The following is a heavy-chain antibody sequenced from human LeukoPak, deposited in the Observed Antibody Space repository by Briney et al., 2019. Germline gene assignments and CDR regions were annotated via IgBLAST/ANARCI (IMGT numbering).Heavy chain of an antibody. J-gene: IGHJ3*02. CDR1: GFTFSSYW. Sequence: GGSLRLSXAASGFTFSSYWMSWVRQAPGKGLEWVANIKQDGSEKYYVDSVKGRFTISRDNAKNSLYLQMNSLRAEDTAVYYCARPPYYDFWGGYYQGAFDIWGQGTMVTVSS. CDR2: IKQDGSEK. V-gene: IGHV3-7*01. D-gene: IGHD3-3*01. CDR3: ARPPYYDFWGGYYQGAFDI.